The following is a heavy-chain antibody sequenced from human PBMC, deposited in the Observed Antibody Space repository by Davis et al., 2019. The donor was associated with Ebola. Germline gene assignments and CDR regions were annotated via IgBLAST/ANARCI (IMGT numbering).Heavy chain of an antibody. D-gene: IGHD2-15*01. V-gene: IGHV3-33*01. CDR1: GFSFSTYG. Sequence: GESLKISCAASGFSFSTYGMHWVRQAPGKGLEWVAVIWHDGTNKYYADSVKGRFTISRDNAKDSLYLHMNSLRDDDMAVYYCARRILGDSRGAVDVWGQGTTVTVSS. CDR3: ARRILGDSRGAVDV. CDR2: IWHDGTNK. J-gene: IGHJ6*02.